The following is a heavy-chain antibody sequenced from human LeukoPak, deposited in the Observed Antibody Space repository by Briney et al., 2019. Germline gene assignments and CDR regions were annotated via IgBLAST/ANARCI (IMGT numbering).Heavy chain of an antibody. J-gene: IGHJ6*02. CDR3: AKGPSYYDSSSYPYYYYGMDV. Sequence: GRSLRLSCAASGFTFDDYVMHWVRQAPGKGLEWVSGISWNSGSIVYADSVKGRFTISRDNAKNSLYLQMNSLRAEDTALYYCAKGPSYYDSSSYPYYYYGMDVWGQGTTVTVSS. CDR1: GFTFDDYV. D-gene: IGHD3-22*01. V-gene: IGHV3-9*01. CDR2: ISWNSGSI.